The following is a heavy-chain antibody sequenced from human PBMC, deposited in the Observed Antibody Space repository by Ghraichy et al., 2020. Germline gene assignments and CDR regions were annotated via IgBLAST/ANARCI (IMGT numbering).Heavy chain of an antibody. CDR3: ARGPRSDFWSGTTRDY. J-gene: IGHJ4*02. V-gene: IGHV3-53*01. Sequence: GGSLRLSCAASGFTVSSNYMSWVRQAPGKGLEWVSVIYSGGSTYYADSVKGRFTISRDNSKNTLYLQMNSLRAEDTAVYYCARGPRSDFWSGTTRDYWGQGTLVTVSS. CDR2: IYSGGST. D-gene: IGHD3-3*01. CDR1: GFTVSSNY.